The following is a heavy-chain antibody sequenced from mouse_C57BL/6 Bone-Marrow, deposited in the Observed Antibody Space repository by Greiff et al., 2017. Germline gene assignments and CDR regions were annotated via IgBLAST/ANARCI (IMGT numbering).Heavy chain of an antibody. CDR2: IDPSDSYT. Sequence: QVQLQQPGAELVMPGASVKLSCKASGYTFTSYWMHWVKQRPGQGLEWIGEIDPSDSYTNYNQKFKGKSTLTVDKSSSTAYMQLSSLTSEDSAVYYCAITTVVHYYAMDYGGQGTSVTVSS. D-gene: IGHD1-1*01. V-gene: IGHV1-69*01. CDR1: GYTFTSYW. CDR3: AITTVVHYYAMDY. J-gene: IGHJ4*01.